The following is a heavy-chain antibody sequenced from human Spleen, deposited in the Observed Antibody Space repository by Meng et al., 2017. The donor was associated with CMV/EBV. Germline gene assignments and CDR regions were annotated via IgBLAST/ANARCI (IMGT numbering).Heavy chain of an antibody. D-gene: IGHD2-2*02. CDR2: IRSKANSYAT. CDR3: TRTTERHCSSTSCYTGLFGMDV. CDR1: GFTFSGSA. Sequence: GGSLRLSCAASGFTFSGSAMHWVRQASGKGLEWVGRIRSKANSYATAYAASVKGGFTISRDDSKNTAYLQMNSLKTEDTAVYYCTRTTERHCSSTSCYTGLFGMDVWGQGTTVTVSS. J-gene: IGHJ6*02. V-gene: IGHV3-73*01.